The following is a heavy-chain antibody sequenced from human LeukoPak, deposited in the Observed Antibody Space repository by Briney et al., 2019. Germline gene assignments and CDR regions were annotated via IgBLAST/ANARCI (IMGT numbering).Heavy chain of an antibody. CDR1: GFAFSAYW. V-gene: IGHV3-74*01. J-gene: IGHJ4*02. CDR2: INNDGNNI. D-gene: IGHD2-8*02. CDR3: ARTDWCHNDY. Sequence: PGGSLRLSCAASGFAFSAYWMHWVRRAPGRGLVWVSRINNDGNNIIYADSVKGRFTISRDNAKNTLYLQMNSLRAEDTGVYYCARTDWCHNDYWGQGTPVTVSS.